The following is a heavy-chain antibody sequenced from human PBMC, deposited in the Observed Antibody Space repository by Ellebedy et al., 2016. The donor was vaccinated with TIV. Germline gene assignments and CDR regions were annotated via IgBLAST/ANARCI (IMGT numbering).Heavy chain of an antibody. CDR3: AKDQGGYYGSEALDY. D-gene: IGHD3-10*01. CDR2: ISGSGGGT. Sequence: GESLKISCAASGFTFSTFAMNWVRQAPGKGLEWVSSISGSGGGTYYADSVKGRFTISRDNSKNTLYLQMNSLRAEDTAVYYCAKDQGGYYGSEALDYWGQGTLVTVSS. CDR1: GFTFSTFA. V-gene: IGHV3-23*01. J-gene: IGHJ4*02.